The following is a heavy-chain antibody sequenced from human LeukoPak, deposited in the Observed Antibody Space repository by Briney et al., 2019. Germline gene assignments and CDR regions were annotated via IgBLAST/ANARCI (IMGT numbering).Heavy chain of an antibody. CDR3: ARRYYGSSSFDY. Sequence: SETLSLTCTVSGGSISSSSYYWGWIRQPPGKGLEWIGSIYYSGSTHYYPSLKSRVTISVDTSKNQFSLKLSSVTAAHTAVYYCARRYYGSSSFDYWGQGTLVTVSS. V-gene: IGHV4-39*01. CDR1: GGSISSSSYY. J-gene: IGHJ4*02. D-gene: IGHD3-10*01. CDR2: IYYSGST.